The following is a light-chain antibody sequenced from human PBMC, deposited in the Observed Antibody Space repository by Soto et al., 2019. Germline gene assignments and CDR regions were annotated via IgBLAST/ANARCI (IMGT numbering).Light chain of an antibody. V-gene: IGKV4-1*01. CDR2: WAS. CDR1: QSVLHSSNNKNY. J-gene: IGKJ2*01. CDR3: QQYYKSPPTTPPT. Sequence: DIVMTQSPDSLAVSLGERATINCKSSQSVLHSSNNKNYLAWYQQRPGQPPKLLIYWASARESGVPDRFSGSGSGTDVTLTISSLQAEDVAIYYCQQYYKSPPTTPPTFGQGTKLAI.